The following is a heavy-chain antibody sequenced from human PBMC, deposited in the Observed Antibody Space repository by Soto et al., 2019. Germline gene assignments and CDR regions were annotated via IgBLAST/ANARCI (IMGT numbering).Heavy chain of an antibody. CDR1: GYTFTSYG. D-gene: IGHD3-9*01. CDR3: AREDILTGYPLGIDY. Sequence: ASVKVSCKASGYTFTSYGISWARQAPGQGLEWMGWISAYNGNTNYAQKLQGRVTMTTDTSTSTAYMELRSLRSDDTAVYYCAREDILTGYPLGIDYWGQGTLVTVSS. CDR2: ISAYNGNT. V-gene: IGHV1-18*01. J-gene: IGHJ4*02.